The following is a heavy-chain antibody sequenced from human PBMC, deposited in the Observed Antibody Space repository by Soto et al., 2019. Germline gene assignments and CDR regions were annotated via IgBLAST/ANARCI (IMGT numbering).Heavy chain of an antibody. J-gene: IGHJ5*02. Sequence: SETLFLTCAVYGGSFSGYYWSWIRQPPGKGLEWIGEINHSGSTNYNPSLKSRVTISVDTSKNQFSLKLSSVTAADTAVYYCARVVRPNWFDPWGQGTLVTVSS. CDR3: ARVVRPNWFDP. CDR1: GGSFSGYY. V-gene: IGHV4-34*01. D-gene: IGHD3-10*01. CDR2: INHSGST.